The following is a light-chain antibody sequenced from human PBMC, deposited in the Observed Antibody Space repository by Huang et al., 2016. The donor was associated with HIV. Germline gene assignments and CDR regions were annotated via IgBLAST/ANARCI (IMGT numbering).Light chain of an antibody. J-gene: IGKJ4*01. CDR1: QSVSSY. CDR2: DAS. CDR3: QQRNNWAPVT. Sequence: EIVLTQSPATLSLSPGERATLPCRASQSVSSYLACYQQKPGQAPRLLIYDASNRATGIPARFSGSGSGTDFTLTISSLEPEDFAVYYCQQRNNWAPVTFGGGTKVEIK. V-gene: IGKV3-11*01.